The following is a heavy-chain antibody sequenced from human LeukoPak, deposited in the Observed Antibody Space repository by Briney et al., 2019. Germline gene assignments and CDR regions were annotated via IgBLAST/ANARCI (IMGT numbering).Heavy chain of an antibody. CDR3: TRGPYGATLGY. Sequence: SETLSLTCTVSGGSISSYYWSWIRQPPGKGPEWIGEINHSGSTNYNPSLKSRVTISVDTSKNQFSLKLTSVTAADTAVYYCTRGPYGATLGYWGQGTLVTVSS. D-gene: IGHD1-26*01. CDR2: INHSGST. J-gene: IGHJ4*02. V-gene: IGHV4-34*01. CDR1: GGSISSYY.